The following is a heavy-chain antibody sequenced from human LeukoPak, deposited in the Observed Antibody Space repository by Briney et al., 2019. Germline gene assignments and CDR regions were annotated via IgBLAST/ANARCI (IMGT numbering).Heavy chain of an antibody. Sequence: SETLSLTCTVSGGSISSSSYYWGWIRQPPGKGLEWIGSIYYSGSTYYNPSLKSRVTISVDTSKNQFSLKLSSVTAADTAVYYCARLETGYSSGWYRPKGDSGDYWGQGTLVTVSS. J-gene: IGHJ4*02. CDR2: IYYSGST. CDR3: ARLETGYSSGWYRPKGDSGDY. V-gene: IGHV4-39*01. CDR1: GGSISSSSYY. D-gene: IGHD6-19*01.